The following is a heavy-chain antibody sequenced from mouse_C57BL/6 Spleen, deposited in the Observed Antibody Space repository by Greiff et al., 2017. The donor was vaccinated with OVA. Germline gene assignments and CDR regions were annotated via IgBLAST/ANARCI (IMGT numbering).Heavy chain of an antibody. V-gene: IGHV1-59*01. CDR2: IDPSDSYT. Sequence: QVQLQQSGAELVRPGTSVKLSCKASGYTFTSYWMHWVKQRPGQGLEWIGVIDPSDSYTNYNQKFKGKATLTVDTSSSTAYMQLSSLTSEDSAVYYCARGGSSGYTWFAYWGQGTLVTVSA. CDR1: GYTFTSYW. D-gene: IGHD3-2*02. CDR3: ARGGSSGYTWFAY. J-gene: IGHJ3*01.